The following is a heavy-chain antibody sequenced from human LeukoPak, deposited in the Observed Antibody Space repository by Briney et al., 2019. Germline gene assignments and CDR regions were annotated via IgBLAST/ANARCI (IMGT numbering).Heavy chain of an antibody. CDR1: GGSISSNNYY. D-gene: IGHD4-23*01. Sequence: PSETLSLTCTVSGGSISSNNYYWSWIRQPAGKGLEWIGRIYTSGSTNYNPSLKSRVTMSVDTSKNQFSLKLSSVTAADTAVYYCARLVGGNGPYYYYYYMDVWGKGTTVTISS. CDR3: ARLVGGNGPYYYYYYMDV. CDR2: IYTSGST. V-gene: IGHV4-61*02. J-gene: IGHJ6*03.